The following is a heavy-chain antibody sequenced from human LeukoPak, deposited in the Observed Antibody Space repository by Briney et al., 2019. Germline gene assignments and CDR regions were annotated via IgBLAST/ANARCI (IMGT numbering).Heavy chain of an antibody. D-gene: IGHD3-22*01. V-gene: IGHV1-2*02. J-gene: IGHJ4*02. CDR2: FNPKSGAT. Sequence: RASVTVSCKASGYTFTDYYIHWVRQAPGQGLEWMGWFNPKSGATKFAQRFQGRVTMTRDTSIATAYMDLNSLTSDDTAVYYCARSSPANYFDTSGYTFDFWGQGTLVTVSS. CDR3: ARSSPANYFDTSGYTFDF. CDR1: GYTFTDYY.